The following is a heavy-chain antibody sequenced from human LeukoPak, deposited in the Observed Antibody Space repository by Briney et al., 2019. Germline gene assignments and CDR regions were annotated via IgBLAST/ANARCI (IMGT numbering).Heavy chain of an antibody. V-gene: IGHV1-2*02. CDR2: INPNSGGT. CDR3: ARNLKKVVVAATLLFDY. J-gene: IGHJ4*02. Sequence: ASVKVSCKASGYTFTGYYMHWVRQAPGQGLEWMGWINPNSGGTNYAQKFQGRVTMTRDTSISTAYMELSRLRSDDTAVYYCARNLKKVVVAATLLFDYWGQGTLVTVSS. D-gene: IGHD2-15*01. CDR1: GYTFTGYY.